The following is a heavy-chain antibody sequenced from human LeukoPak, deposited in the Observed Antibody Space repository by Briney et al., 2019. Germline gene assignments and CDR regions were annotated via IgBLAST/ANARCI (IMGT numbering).Heavy chain of an antibody. CDR1: GFTFSSYW. D-gene: IGHD5-12*01. Sequence: GGSLRLSCAASGFTFSSYWMHWVRQAPGKGLVWVSRINSDGSSTSYADSVKGRFTISRDNAKNTLYLQMNSLRAEDTAVYYCARRGYDYGGWFDPWGQGTLVTVSS. V-gene: IGHV3-74*01. J-gene: IGHJ5*02. CDR3: ARRGYDYGGWFDP. CDR2: INSDGSST.